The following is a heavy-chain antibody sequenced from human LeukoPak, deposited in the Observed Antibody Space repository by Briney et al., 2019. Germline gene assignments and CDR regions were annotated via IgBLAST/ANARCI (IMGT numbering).Heavy chain of an antibody. V-gene: IGHV4-4*09. CDR3: ATTPWDYYYMDV. CDR2: IYTSGST. CDR1: GGSISNYY. Sequence: SETLSLTCTVSGGSISNYYWSWIRQPPGKGLEWIGYIYTSGSTNYNPSLKSRVTISVDTSKNQFSLKLSSVTAADTAVYYCATTPWDYYYMDVWGKGTTVTVSS. J-gene: IGHJ6*03. D-gene: IGHD4-11*01.